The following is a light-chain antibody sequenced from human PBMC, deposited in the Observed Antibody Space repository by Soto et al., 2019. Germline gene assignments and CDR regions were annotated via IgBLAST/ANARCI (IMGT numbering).Light chain of an antibody. CDR1: QTVASN. Sequence: EIVMTQSPASLSVSPGDGATLSCRASQTVASNLAWYQQKPGQGPRLLIHGASTRAAGVPARFSGSGSGTDFTLTSSSLQSEDFAVYYCQQYHNWPPKYTFGQGTKLQIK. CDR3: QQYHNWPPKYT. J-gene: IGKJ2*01. CDR2: GAS. V-gene: IGKV3-15*01.